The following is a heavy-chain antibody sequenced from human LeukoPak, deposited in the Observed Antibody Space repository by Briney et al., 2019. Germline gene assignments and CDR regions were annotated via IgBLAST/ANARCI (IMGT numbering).Heavy chain of an antibody. V-gene: IGHV3-33*01. CDR2: IWYDGSNK. Sequence: GRSLRLSCAASGFTFSSYGMHWVRQAPGKGLEWVAVIWYDGSNKYYADSVKGRFTISRDNSKNTLYLQMNSLRAEDTAVYYCARGPTGYYYYYYMDVWGKGTTVTVSS. CDR3: ARGPTGYYYYYYMDV. J-gene: IGHJ6*03. CDR1: GFTFSSYG.